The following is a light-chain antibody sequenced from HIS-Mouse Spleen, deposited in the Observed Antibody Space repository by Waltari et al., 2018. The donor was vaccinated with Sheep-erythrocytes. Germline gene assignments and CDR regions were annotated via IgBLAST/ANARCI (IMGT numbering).Light chain of an antibody. V-gene: IGLV2-11*02. Sequence: QSALTQPRSVSGSPGQSVTISCTGTSSDLGGFNYVSWYQQHPGKAPTLMIYDVSKRPSGVPDRFSGSKSGNTASLTISGLQAEDEADYYCCSYAGSYNHVFATGTKVTVL. CDR2: DVS. CDR3: CSYAGSYNHV. CDR1: SSDLGGFNY. J-gene: IGLJ1*01.